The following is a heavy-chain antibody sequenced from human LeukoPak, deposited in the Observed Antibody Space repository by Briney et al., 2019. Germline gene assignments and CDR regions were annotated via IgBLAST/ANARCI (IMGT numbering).Heavy chain of an antibody. CDR1: GFTFSSYS. CDR2: ISSSSSTI. Sequence: GGSLRLSCAASGFTFSSYSRNWVRQAPGKGLEWVSYISSSSSTIYYADSVKGLLTISRNNAKNSLYLQLSSLRADDTAVYYCASAITVYYYGMDVWGQGTTVTVSS. J-gene: IGHJ6*02. D-gene: IGHD5-12*01. V-gene: IGHV3-48*04. CDR3: ASAITVYYYGMDV.